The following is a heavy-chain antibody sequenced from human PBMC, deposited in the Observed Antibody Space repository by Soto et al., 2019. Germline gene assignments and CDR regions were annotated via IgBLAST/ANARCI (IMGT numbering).Heavy chain of an antibody. CDR2: IIPIFGTA. CDR1: GGTFSSYA. Sequence: GASVKVSCKASGGTFSSYAISWVRQAPGQGLEWMGGIIPIFGTANYAQKFQGRVTITADESTSTAYMELSSLRSEDTAVYYCARETSGSSLYNWFDPWGQGTLVTVSS. D-gene: IGHD3-10*01. CDR3: ARETSGSSLYNWFDP. V-gene: IGHV1-69*13. J-gene: IGHJ5*02.